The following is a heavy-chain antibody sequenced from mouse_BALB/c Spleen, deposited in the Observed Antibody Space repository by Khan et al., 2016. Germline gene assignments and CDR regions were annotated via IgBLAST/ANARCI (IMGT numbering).Heavy chain of an antibody. J-gene: IGHJ2*01. Sequence: QIQLVQSGPELKKPGETVKISCKASGYTFTNYGMNWVKQAPGKGLKWMGWINTYTGETTYTDDFKGRFAFSLETSASTAYLQIINLKNEDTATYFCARSGYNYDFDYWGQGTTLTVSS. CDR1: GYTFTNYG. CDR2: INTYTGET. V-gene: IGHV9-3-1*01. D-gene: IGHD1-3*01. CDR3: ARSGYNYDFDY.